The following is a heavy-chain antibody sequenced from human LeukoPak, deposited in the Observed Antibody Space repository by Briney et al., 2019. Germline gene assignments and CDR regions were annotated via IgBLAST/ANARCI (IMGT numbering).Heavy chain of an antibody. D-gene: IGHD6-19*01. Sequence: SETLSLTCTVSGGSISGYYWNWIRQPAGKGLEWIGRMHTSGSTNHNPSLKSRITMSVDRSKNQFSLKLSSVTAADTAVYYCVRDSGSGWYDYWVQGTLVTVFS. V-gene: IGHV4-4*07. CDR3: VRDSGSGWYDY. CDR2: MHTSGST. CDR1: GGSISGYY. J-gene: IGHJ4*02.